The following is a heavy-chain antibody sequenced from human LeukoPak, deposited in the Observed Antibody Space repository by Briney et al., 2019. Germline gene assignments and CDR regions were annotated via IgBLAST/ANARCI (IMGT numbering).Heavy chain of an antibody. J-gene: IGHJ4*02. V-gene: IGHV1-18*01. CDR2: ISAYNGNT. Sequence: ASVTVSFTCSVYTFSIYGISWVRQAPGQGLEWMGWISAYNGNTNYSQKLQGRVTMTTDTSTSTAYMELRSLRSDDTAVYCCASAFTSSRDYWGQGTLVTVSS. CDR3: ASAFTSSRDY. CDR1: VYTFSIYG. D-gene: IGHD2/OR15-2a*01.